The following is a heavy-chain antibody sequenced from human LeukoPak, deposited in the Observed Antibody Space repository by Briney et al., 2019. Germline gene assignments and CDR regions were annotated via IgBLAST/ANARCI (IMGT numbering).Heavy chain of an antibody. CDR2: IIPIFGTA. D-gene: IGHD3-10*01. CDR1: GGTFSSYA. V-gene: IGHV1-69*13. J-gene: IGHJ4*02. CDR3: ATSYYYGSGIAYYFDY. Sequence: SVKVSCKASGGTFSSYAISWVRQAPGQGLEWMGGIIPIFGTANYAQKFQGRVTITADESTSTAYMELSSLRSEDTAVYYCATSYYYGSGIAYYFDYWGQGTLVTVSS.